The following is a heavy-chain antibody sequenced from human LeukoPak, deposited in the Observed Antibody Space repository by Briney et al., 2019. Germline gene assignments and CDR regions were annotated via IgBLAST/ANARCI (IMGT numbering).Heavy chain of an antibody. CDR3: ARYRNGGNFDY. Sequence: GGSLRLSCAASGFTFSSYWMSWVRQAPWKGLEWVANINQDGSEKYYVDSMRGRFTISRDNSMTSVYLQMNSLRAEDTAVYYCARYRNGGNFDYWGQGTLVTVSS. V-gene: IGHV3-7*04. J-gene: IGHJ4*02. CDR1: GFTFSSYW. D-gene: IGHD1-14*01. CDR2: INQDGSEK.